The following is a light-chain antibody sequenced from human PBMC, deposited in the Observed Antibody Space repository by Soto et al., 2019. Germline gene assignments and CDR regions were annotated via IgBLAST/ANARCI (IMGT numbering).Light chain of an antibody. CDR1: QSLTSSY. CDR3: QQYGNSGT. J-gene: IGKJ1*01. V-gene: IGKV3-20*01. Sequence: IVLTQSLGTLSLSPGDRSTLACRASQSLTSSYLAWYQKKPRQPHRLLIYGASNRAAGIPDRCSGSGSGTDFTLTISRLDHDDFAVYYCQQYGNSGTFGQGTKVDI. CDR2: GAS.